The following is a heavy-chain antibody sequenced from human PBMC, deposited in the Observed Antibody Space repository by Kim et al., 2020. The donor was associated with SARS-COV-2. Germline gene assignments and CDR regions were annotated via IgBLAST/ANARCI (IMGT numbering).Heavy chain of an antibody. D-gene: IGHD3-3*01. V-gene: IGHV3-23*01. J-gene: IGHJ3*02. Sequence: GRFTISRDNAKNTVYLQMNSLRGEDTAIYYCAKSLGRIRVFGVTMSEGFDIWGQGTLVTVSP. CDR3: AKSLGRIRVFGVTMSEGFDI.